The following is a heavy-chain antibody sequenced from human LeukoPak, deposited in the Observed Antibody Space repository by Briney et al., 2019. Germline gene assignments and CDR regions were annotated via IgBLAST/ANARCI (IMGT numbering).Heavy chain of an antibody. J-gene: IGHJ4*02. V-gene: IGHV4-30-4*01. CDR1: GVSISSGDYY. Sequence: PSETLSLTCTVSGVSISSGDYYWSWIRQPPGKGLEWIGYIYYSGGTYYNPSLKSRVTISVDTSKNQFSLKLISVTAADTAVYYCASFLKSFNYFDYLGQGTLVTVSS. CDR2: IYYSGGT. CDR3: ASFLKSFNYFDY.